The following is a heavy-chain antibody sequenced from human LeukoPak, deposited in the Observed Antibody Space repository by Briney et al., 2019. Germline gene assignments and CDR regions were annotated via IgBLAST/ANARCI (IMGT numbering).Heavy chain of an antibody. D-gene: IGHD6-13*01. CDR2: ISGSGGGT. V-gene: IGHV3-23*01. CDR3: ANSAGIAAAGYYFDY. CDR1: GFTFSSYA. Sequence: GGSLRLSCAASGFTFSSYAMSWVRQAPGKGLEWVSAISGSGGGTYYADSVKGRFTISRDNSKNTLYLQMNSLRAEDTAVYYCANSAGIAAAGYYFDYWGQGTLVTVSS. J-gene: IGHJ4*02.